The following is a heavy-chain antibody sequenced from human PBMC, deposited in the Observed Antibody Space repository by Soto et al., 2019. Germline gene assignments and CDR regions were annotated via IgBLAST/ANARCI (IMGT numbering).Heavy chain of an antibody. CDR3: ARALDCSSTSCYAFDY. J-gene: IGHJ4*02. CDR1: GFTFGSYS. Sequence: GGSLRLSCAASGFTFGSYSLNWVRQAPGKGLEWVSSISSSSYIYYADSVKGRFTISRDNAKNSLYLQMNSLRAEDTAVYYCARALDCSSTSCYAFDYWGQGTLVTVSS. D-gene: IGHD2-2*01. CDR2: ISSSSYI. V-gene: IGHV3-21*01.